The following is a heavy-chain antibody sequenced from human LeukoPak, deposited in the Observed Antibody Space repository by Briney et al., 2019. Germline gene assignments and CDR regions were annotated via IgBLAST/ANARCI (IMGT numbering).Heavy chain of an antibody. D-gene: IGHD1-26*01. V-gene: IGHV3-30-3*01. CDR1: GFTFSSNA. Sequence: GRSLRLSCAASGFTFSSNAMHWVRQAPGKGLEWVAVISYDGSNKYYADSVKGRFTISRDNSKNTLYLLMNSLRVEDTAVYYCARDAARRGELWISGYFDYWGQGTLVIVSS. J-gene: IGHJ4*02. CDR2: ISYDGSNK. CDR3: ARDAARRGELWISGYFDY.